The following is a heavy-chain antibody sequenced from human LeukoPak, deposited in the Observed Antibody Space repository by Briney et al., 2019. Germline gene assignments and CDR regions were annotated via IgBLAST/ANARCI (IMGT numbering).Heavy chain of an antibody. CDR2: INWNGGST. J-gene: IGHJ6*03. Sequence: GGSLRLSCAASGFTFDDYGMSWVRQAPGKGLEWVSGINWNGGSTGYADSVKGRFTISRDNAKNSLYLQMNSLRAEDTALYYCARGGITIFGVVSYMDVWGKGTTVTVSS. CDR3: ARGGITIFGVVSYMDV. V-gene: IGHV3-20*04. D-gene: IGHD3-3*01. CDR1: GFTFDDYG.